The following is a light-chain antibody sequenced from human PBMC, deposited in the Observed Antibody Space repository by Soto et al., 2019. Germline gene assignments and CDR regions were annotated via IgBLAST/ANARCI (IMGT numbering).Light chain of an antibody. V-gene: IGKV1-5*03. J-gene: IGKJ1*01. Sequence: DIQMTQSPSTLSASVGDRVTITCRARQNIDRWLAWYQQKPGKAPNLLIYGASNLESGVPSRFSGSGSGTEFTLTISSLRPDDFATYYCQQDNSYPWTFGQGTKVEIK. CDR3: QQDNSYPWT. CDR1: QNIDRW. CDR2: GAS.